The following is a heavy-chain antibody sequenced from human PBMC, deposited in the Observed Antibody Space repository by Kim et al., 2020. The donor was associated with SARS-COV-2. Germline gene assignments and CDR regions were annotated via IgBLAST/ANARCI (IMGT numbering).Heavy chain of an antibody. CDR1: GFTFSSYA. J-gene: IGHJ4*02. Sequence: GGSLRLSCAASGFTFSSYAMSWVRQAPGKGLEWVSAISGSGGSTYYADSVKGRFTISRDNSKNTLYLQMNSLRAEDTAVYYCAKGRGLRRDGYRGHFDYWGQGTLVTVSS. V-gene: IGHV3-23*01. CDR2: ISGSGGST. D-gene: IGHD5-12*01. CDR3: AKGRGLRRDGYRGHFDY.